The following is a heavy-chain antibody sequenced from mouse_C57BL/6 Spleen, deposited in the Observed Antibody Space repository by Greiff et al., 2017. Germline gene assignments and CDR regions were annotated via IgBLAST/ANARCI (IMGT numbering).Heavy chain of an antibody. J-gene: IGHJ4*01. V-gene: IGHV1-69*01. CDR1: GYTFTSYW. D-gene: IGHD1-1*01. CDR2: IDPSDSYT. Sequence: VQLQQPGAELVMPGASVKLSCKASGYTFTSYWMHWVKQRPGQGLEWIGEIDPSDSYTNYNQKFKGKSTLTVDKSSSTAYMQLSSLTSEDSAVYYCARFITTVVEGYYAMDYWGQGTSVTVSS. CDR3: ARFITTVVEGYYAMDY.